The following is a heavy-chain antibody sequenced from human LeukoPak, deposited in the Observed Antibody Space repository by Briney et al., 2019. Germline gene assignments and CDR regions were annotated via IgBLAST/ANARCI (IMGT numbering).Heavy chain of an antibody. J-gene: IGHJ3*02. Sequence: GGSLRLSCAVSGFTFSSYGMHWVRQAPGKGLEWVAFIRYDGNNKYYADSVKGRFTISRDISKNTLYLEMNSLTAEDTAMYYCARDRRTTIFGVVIPSAFDIWGQGTMVTVSS. CDR3: ARDRRTTIFGVVIPSAFDI. CDR2: IRYDGNNK. CDR1: GFTFSSYG. V-gene: IGHV3-30*02. D-gene: IGHD3-3*01.